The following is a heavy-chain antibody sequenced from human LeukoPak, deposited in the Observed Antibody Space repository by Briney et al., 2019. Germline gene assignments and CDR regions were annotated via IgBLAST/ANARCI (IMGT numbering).Heavy chain of an antibody. D-gene: IGHD3-3*01. CDR3: ATYYDFWSGYYDEPYY. J-gene: IGHJ4*02. CDR1: VFTFSSYS. V-gene: IGHV3-23*01. CDR2: ISGSGGST. Sequence: GGSLRLSCAASVFTFSSYSMRWVRQAPRKGLEWVSAISGSGGSTYYADSVKGRFTISKDNSKNTLYLQMNSLRAEDTAVYYCATYYDFWSGYYDEPYYWGQGTLVTVSS.